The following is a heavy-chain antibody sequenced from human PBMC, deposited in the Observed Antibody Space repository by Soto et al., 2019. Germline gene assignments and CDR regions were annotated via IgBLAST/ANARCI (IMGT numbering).Heavy chain of an antibody. Sequence: PGGSLRLSCTASGFTFSNYAMSWVRQAPGKGLEWVSAITRTDSTYYADSVEGRFTIPRDNSRNTLYLQMNSLGAEDAALYYCAKALVGEVGATDYWGQGTLVTVSS. CDR1: GFTFSNYA. CDR3: AKALVGEVGATDY. J-gene: IGHJ4*02. V-gene: IGHV3-23*01. CDR2: ITRTDST. D-gene: IGHD1-26*01.